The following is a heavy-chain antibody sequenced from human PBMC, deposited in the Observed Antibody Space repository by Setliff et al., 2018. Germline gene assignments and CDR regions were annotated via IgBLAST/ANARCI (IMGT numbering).Heavy chain of an antibody. Sequence: PGGSLRLSCAASGFTFSSFWMSWVRQSPGKGLEWVANINQGGSGKYYVDSVRGRFTISRDNAKNSLFLQMTSLRAEDTAIYYCHSNYDKWGQGTLVTVSS. CDR2: INQGGSGK. J-gene: IGHJ4*02. CDR3: HSNYDK. V-gene: IGHV3-7*01. D-gene: IGHD4-4*01. CDR1: GFTFSSFW.